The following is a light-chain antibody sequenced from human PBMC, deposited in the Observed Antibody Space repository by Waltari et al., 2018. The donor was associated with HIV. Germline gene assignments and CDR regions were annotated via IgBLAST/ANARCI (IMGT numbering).Light chain of an antibody. Sequence: DIVMTQSPDLVDVSMGERATIACNSSPTVLDGSNNKNYLSWYQQKLGQPPRLLIHWASTRESGVPDRFSGSGSGTDFTLTINSLQPEDVAIYYCQQYSNTPLTFGGGTIVEIK. CDR1: PTVLDGSNNKNY. J-gene: IGKJ4*02. CDR3: QQYSNTPLT. CDR2: WAS. V-gene: IGKV4-1*01.